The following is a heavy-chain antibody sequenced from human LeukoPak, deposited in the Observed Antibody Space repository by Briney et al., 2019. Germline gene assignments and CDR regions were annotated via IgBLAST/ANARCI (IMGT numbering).Heavy chain of an antibody. J-gene: IGHJ4*02. Sequence: PGGSLRLSCAASGLTFSSYDMHWVRQAPGKGLEWVSFISYDGSNKYYADSVKGRFTISRDNSKNTLYLQVNSLRTEDTAVYYCATFGDYVGGAFDYWGQGTLVTVSS. CDR1: GLTFSSYD. CDR2: ISYDGSNK. D-gene: IGHD3-16*01. CDR3: ATFGDYVGGAFDY. V-gene: IGHV3-30*03.